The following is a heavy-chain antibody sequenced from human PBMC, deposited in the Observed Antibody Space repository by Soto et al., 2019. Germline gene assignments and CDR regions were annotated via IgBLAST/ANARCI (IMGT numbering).Heavy chain of an antibody. CDR3: GRGRVESCGSKTTWPPKQ. J-gene: IGHJ4*02. Sequence: LRLSCPSSLLTFSRYAMNLVPHSPFQFLEWVAVISGNAVATFYADSVKGRFTISRDNSKNTLYLQMISLRPEDTATYYCGRGRVESCGSKTTWPPKQWGQGTLVTVSS. CDR2: ISGNAVAT. D-gene: IGHD2-2*01. V-gene: IGHV3-23*01. CDR1: LLTFSRYA.